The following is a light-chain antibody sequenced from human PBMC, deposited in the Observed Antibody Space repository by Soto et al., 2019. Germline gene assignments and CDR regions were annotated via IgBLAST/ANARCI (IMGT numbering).Light chain of an antibody. V-gene: IGKV3-20*01. CDR3: QHYQSGHPIT. CDR1: QSVGTR. Sequence: EILLTQSPDTLSLSPGERATLSCRAAQSVGTRLAWYQHKTGQAPRLLISGASSRATSIPDRFTSSGSETSFTLTIIRLEHEDFALYYCQHYQSGHPITFGQGTRLEIK. CDR2: GAS. J-gene: IGKJ5*01.